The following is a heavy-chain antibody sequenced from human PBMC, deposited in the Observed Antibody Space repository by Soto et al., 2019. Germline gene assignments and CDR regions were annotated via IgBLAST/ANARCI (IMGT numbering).Heavy chain of an antibody. CDR1: GFTFSSYW. CDR2: IKQDGSEK. J-gene: IGHJ6*02. CDR3: ARVAGVFGYFDWSWPYYYGMDV. D-gene: IGHD3-9*01. Sequence: QTGGSLRLSCAASGFTFSSYWMSWVRQAPGKGLEWVANIKQDGSEKYYVDSVKGRFTISRDNAKNSLYLQMNSLRAEDTAVYYCARVAGVFGYFDWSWPYYYGMDVWGQGTTVTVSS. V-gene: IGHV3-7*01.